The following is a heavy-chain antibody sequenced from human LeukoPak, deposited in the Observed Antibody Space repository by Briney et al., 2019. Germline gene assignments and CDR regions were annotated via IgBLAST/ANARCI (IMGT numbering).Heavy chain of an antibody. J-gene: IGHJ4*01. CDR2: IYTSGST. D-gene: IGHD4-23*01. CDR3: GRDSDGGNGLYGGFDH. V-gene: IGHV4-4*07. Sequence: NPSETLSLTCTVSGGSISSYYWSWIRQPAGKGLEWIGRIYTSGSTNYNPSLKSRVTMSVDTSKNQFSLKLSSVTAADTAVYYCGRDSDGGNGLYGGFDHWGQGPLFTVSS. CDR1: GGSISSYY.